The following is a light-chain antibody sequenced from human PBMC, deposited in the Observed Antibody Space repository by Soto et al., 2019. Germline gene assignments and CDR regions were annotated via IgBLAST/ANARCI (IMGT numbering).Light chain of an antibody. CDR2: AAS. J-gene: IGKJ1*01. Sequence: DIQMTQSPSSLSASVGDRVTITCRASQSISSYLNWYQQKPGKAPKLLIYAASSLQSGVPSRFSGSGSGTDFTLTISRLQPEDVATYYCQQSYSTPWTVGQGTKVEIK. CDR1: QSISSY. V-gene: IGKV1-39*01. CDR3: QQSYSTPWT.